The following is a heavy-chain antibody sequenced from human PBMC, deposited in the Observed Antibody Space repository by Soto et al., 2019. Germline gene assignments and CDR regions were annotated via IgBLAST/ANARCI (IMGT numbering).Heavy chain of an antibody. D-gene: IGHD6-13*01. V-gene: IGHV1-18*01. Sequence: QVQLKQSGPEVRKPGASVRVSCKASGYIFTNFGISWVRQAPGQGVEWMGRISGYNDKKNYSKKPQGRVSMTTEPSTGTAYMDLRSLRSDDTAIYYCVRDSSSWFYYYYGMDVWGQGTTVTVSS. CDR3: VRDSSSWFYYYYGMDV. J-gene: IGHJ6*02. CDR1: GYIFTNFG. CDR2: ISGYNDKK.